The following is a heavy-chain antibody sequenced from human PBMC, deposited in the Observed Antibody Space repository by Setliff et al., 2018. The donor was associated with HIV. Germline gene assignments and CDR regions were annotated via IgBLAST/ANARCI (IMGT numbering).Heavy chain of an antibody. J-gene: IGHJ4*02. CDR3: AKDGGNFGNFYFDY. CDR1: GFTFSNYG. CDR2: IRYDGANI. V-gene: IGHV3-30*02. D-gene: IGHD1-7*01. Sequence: PGGSLRLSCAASGFTFSNYGMHWVRQAPGKGLEWVTFIRYDGANIDYADSVRGRFTVSRDNSKNTLYLQMHSLSAEDTAVYYCAKDGGNFGNFYFDYWGQGTLVTVS.